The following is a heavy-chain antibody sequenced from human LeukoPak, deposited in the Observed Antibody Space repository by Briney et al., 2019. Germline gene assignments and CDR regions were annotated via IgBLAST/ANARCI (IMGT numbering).Heavy chain of an antibody. J-gene: IGHJ3*02. D-gene: IGHD4-23*01. Sequence: GGSLRLSCAASGFTFSSYSMNWVRQAPGKGLEWVSYISSSSSTIYYADSVKGRFTISRDNAKNSLHLQMNSLRAEDTAVYYCARVRGMGTLWSAFDIWGQGTMVTVSS. V-gene: IGHV3-48*01. CDR1: GFTFSSYS. CDR3: ARVRGMGTLWSAFDI. CDR2: ISSSSSTI.